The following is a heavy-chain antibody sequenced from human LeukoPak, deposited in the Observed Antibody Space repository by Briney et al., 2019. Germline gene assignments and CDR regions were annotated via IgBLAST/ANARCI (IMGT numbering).Heavy chain of an antibody. Sequence: ASVKVSCKASGYTFTGYYMHWVRQAPGQGLEWVGWINPNSGGTNYAQKFQGRVTMTRDTSISTAYMELTRLGSDDTAVYYCARGSSINWYKYYFGDWGQGTLVTVSS. J-gene: IGHJ4*02. CDR1: GYTFTGYY. CDR3: ARGSSINWYKYYFGD. V-gene: IGHV1-2*02. CDR2: INPNSGGT. D-gene: IGHD6-13*01.